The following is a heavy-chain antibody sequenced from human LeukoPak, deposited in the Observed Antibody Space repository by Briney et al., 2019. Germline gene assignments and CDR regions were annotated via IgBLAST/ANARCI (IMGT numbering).Heavy chain of an antibody. CDR2: IGSSSSYI. CDR1: GFTFSSYS. Sequence: GGSLRLSCAASGFTFSSYSMNWVRQAPGKGLEWVSSIGSSSSYIYYADSVKGRFTISRDNAKNSLYLQMNSLRAEDTAVYYCARGDITVTNFDYWGQGTLVTVSS. CDR3: ARGDITVTNFDY. J-gene: IGHJ4*02. V-gene: IGHV3-21*01. D-gene: IGHD4-17*01.